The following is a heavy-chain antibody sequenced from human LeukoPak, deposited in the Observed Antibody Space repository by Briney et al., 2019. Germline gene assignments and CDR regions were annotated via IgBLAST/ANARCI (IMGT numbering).Heavy chain of an antibody. Sequence: GGSLRLSCAASGFTFSSCAMSWARQAPGKGLEWVSAISGSGGSTYYADSVKGRFTISRDNSKNTLYLQMNSLRAEDTAVYYCAREGYSYGYRGALDYWGQGTLVTVSS. CDR3: AREGYSYGYRGALDY. CDR1: GFTFSSCA. J-gene: IGHJ4*02. D-gene: IGHD5-18*01. CDR2: ISGSGGST. V-gene: IGHV3-23*01.